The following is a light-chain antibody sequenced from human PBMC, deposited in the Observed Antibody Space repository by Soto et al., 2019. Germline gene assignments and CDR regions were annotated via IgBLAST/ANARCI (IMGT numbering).Light chain of an antibody. CDR2: GAS. V-gene: IGKV3-20*01. J-gene: IGKJ4*01. CDR3: QQYGSSPPLT. CDR1: QSVSSSY. Sequence: EIVLTQSPGTRSLSPGERATLSCRASQSVSSSYLAWYQQKPGQAPRLLIYGASSRATGIPDRFSGSGSGTDFTLTISRLEPADFAVYYCQQYGSSPPLTFGGGTKVEIK.